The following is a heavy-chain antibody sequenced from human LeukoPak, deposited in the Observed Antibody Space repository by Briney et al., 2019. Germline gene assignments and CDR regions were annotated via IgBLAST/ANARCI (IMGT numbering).Heavy chain of an antibody. J-gene: IGHJ4*02. CDR1: GYSFTSYD. CDR3: ARTHYYGSGSSPDY. Sequence: ASVKVSCKASGYSFTSYDINWVRQAAGQGLEWMGWMNPNSGNTGYAQKFQGRVTITRNTSISTAYMELSSLRSEDTAVYYCARTHYYGSGSSPDYWGQGTLVTVSS. CDR2: MNPNSGNT. V-gene: IGHV1-8*03. D-gene: IGHD3-10*01.